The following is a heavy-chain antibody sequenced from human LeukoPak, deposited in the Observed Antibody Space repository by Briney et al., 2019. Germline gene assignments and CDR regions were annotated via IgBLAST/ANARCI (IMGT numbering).Heavy chain of an antibody. CDR2: IKPTDGRT. Sequence: ASVKVSCNVSGNTFTSHYMHWLRHAPGQGLEWMGIIKPTDGRTTYAQKFQGRLTMTRDTSTNTVYMELSSLRFEDTAVYYCVSYNNDRNWFDPWAQGTLVTVST. CDR3: VSYNNDRNWFDP. CDR1: GNTFTSHY. J-gene: IGHJ5*02. D-gene: IGHD3-10*01. V-gene: IGHV1-46*01.